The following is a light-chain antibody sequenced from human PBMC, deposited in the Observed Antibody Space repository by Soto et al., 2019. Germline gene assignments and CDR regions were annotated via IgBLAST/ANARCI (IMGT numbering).Light chain of an antibody. J-gene: IGKJ1*01. CDR3: QQYNSYRA. Sequence: DIQMTQSPSTLSASVGDRVTMTCRARQSISSWLAWYQQKPGKAPKLLIYKASNLERGVPSRFSGSGSGTEFTLTISSLQPDDFATYYCQQYNSYRAFGQGTKVEIK. CDR1: QSISSW. CDR2: KAS. V-gene: IGKV1-5*03.